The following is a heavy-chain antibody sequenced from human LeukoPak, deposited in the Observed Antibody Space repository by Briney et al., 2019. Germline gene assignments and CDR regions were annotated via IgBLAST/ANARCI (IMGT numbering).Heavy chain of an antibody. CDR1: GGSFRGYY. V-gene: IGHV4-34*12. CDR3: ARGYDSGGYYAYFDY. CDR2: VIHSGAT. Sequence: SETLSLTCTVYGGSFRGYYWTWIRQSPGKGLQWIGEVIHSGATNYNPSLTSRLIISVDTSRNQFSLKLSSVTAADTPVYYCARGYDSGGYYAYFDYWGQGALVTVSS. D-gene: IGHD3-22*01. J-gene: IGHJ4*02.